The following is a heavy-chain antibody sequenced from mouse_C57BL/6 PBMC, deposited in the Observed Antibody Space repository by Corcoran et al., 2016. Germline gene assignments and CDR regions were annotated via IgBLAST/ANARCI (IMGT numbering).Heavy chain of an antibody. CDR1: GYTFTDYN. V-gene: IGHV1-18*01. J-gene: IGHJ1*03. CDR3: ERGTTVVAHWYFDV. CDR2: INPNNGGT. Sequence: EVQLQQSGPELVKPGASVKIPCKASGYTFTDYNMDWVKQSHGKGLEWIGGINPNNGGTIYNQKFKGKATLTVDKSSSTAYMELRSLTSEDTAVYECERGTTVVAHWYFDVWGTGTTVNGSP. D-gene: IGHD1-1*01.